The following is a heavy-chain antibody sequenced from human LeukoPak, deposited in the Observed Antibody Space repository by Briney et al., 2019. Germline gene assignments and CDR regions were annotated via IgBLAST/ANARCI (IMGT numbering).Heavy chain of an antibody. J-gene: IGHJ5*01. V-gene: IGHV4-59*01. CDR1: GGSISSYF. CDR2: IYYRGST. CDR3: ASSATNNWLDY. D-gene: IGHD6-25*01. Sequence: PSATLSLSCAFAGGSISSYFWCWLRQPPGKGLELIGNIYYRGSTNYNPSLKSRVTISVDTSKNQFSLKLTSVTAADTAVYYCASSATNNWLDYWGQGTLVTVSS.